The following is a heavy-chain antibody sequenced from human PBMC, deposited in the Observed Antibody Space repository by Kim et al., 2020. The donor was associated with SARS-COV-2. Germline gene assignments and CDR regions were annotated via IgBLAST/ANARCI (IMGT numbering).Heavy chain of an antibody. CDR1: GFTFSPYS. CDR2: ISSGSNYI. J-gene: IGHJ4*02. D-gene: IGHD1-1*01. V-gene: IGHV3-21*01. CDR3: AREGSTGTYGR. Sequence: GGSLRLSCAASGFTFSPYSMNWVRQAPGKGLEWVSSISSGSNYIYYADSVKGRFTISRDNAKSSLYLQMNSLRADDTAVYYCAREGSTGTYGRWGQGTLVTVSS.